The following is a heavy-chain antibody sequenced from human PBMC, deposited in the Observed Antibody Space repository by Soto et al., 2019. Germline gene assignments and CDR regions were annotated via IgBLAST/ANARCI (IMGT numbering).Heavy chain of an antibody. J-gene: IGHJ5*02. V-gene: IGHV4-39*01. CDR1: GASISSFAYY. CDR3: ARRERYYGSPGWFDP. D-gene: IGHD3-10*01. CDR2: VYYNENT. Sequence: SETLSLTCNVSGASISSFAYYWALIRQPPGKGLEWIGTVYYNENTYYNPSLKSRVTISVDTAKNQFSLNLRSVTAADTAVYFCARRERYYGSPGWFDPWGQGTLVTVSS.